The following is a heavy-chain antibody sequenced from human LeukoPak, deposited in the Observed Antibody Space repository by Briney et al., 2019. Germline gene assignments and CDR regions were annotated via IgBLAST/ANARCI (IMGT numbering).Heavy chain of an antibody. CDR1: GGTFSSYA. CDR3: AIVRGSYDAGWFDP. CDR2: IIPIFGTA. Sequence: SVKVSCTASGGTFSSYAISWVRQAPGQGLEWMGGIIPIFGTANYAQTFQGRVTITADDSTSTAYMELSSLGSEDAAAYYCAIVRGSYDAGWFDPWGQGTLVTVSS. V-gene: IGHV1-69*13. D-gene: IGHD5-18*01. J-gene: IGHJ5*02.